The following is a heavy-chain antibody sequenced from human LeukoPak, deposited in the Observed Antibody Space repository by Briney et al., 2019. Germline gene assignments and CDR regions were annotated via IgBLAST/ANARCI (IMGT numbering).Heavy chain of an antibody. CDR3: ARAGLGKGVWFDP. CDR2: ISSSGSTI. J-gene: IGHJ5*02. V-gene: IGHV3-48*04. Sequence: GGSLRLSCAASGFTFSSYSMNWVRQAPGKGLEWVSYISSSGSTIYYADSVKGRFTISRDNAKNSLYLQMNSLRAEDTAVYYCARAGLGKGVWFDPWGQGTLVTVSS. CDR1: GFTFSSYS. D-gene: IGHD7-27*01.